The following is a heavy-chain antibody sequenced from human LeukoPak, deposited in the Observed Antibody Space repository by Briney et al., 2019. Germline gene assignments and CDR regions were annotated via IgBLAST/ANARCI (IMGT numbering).Heavy chain of an antibody. Sequence: PGGSLRLSCAASGFTFDDYGMSWVRQAPGKGLEWVSGINWNGGSTGYADSVKGRFTISRDNAKNSLYLQMNSLRAEDTALYYWARGGYDSRVYYFDSWGQGPLATFSS. CDR2: INWNGGST. D-gene: IGHD3-22*01. CDR1: GFTFDDYG. J-gene: IGHJ4*02. CDR3: ARGGYDSRVYYFDS. V-gene: IGHV3-20*04.